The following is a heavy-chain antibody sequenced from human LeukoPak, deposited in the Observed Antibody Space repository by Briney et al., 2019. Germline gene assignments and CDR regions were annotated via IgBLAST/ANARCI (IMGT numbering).Heavy chain of an antibody. Sequence: SETLSLTCAVYGGSFSGYYWSWIRQPPGKGLEWIGEINHSGSTNYNPSLKSRVTISVDTSKNQFSLKLSSVTAADTAVYYCARLYYGSGSYYNRRNYFDYWGQGTLVTVSS. CDR2: INHSGST. V-gene: IGHV4-34*01. CDR3: ARLYYGSGSYYNRRNYFDY. J-gene: IGHJ4*02. CDR1: GGSFSGYY. D-gene: IGHD3-10*01.